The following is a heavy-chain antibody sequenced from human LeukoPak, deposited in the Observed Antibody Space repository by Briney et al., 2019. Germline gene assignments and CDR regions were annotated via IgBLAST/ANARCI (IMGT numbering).Heavy chain of an antibody. CDR2: IYYSGST. CDR1: GGSISSSSYY. D-gene: IGHD6-13*01. V-gene: IGHV4-39*07. Sequence: SETLSLTCTVSGGSISSSSYYWGWIRQPPGKGLEWIGSIYYSGSTYYNPSLKSRVTISVDTSKNQFSLKLSSVTAADTAVYYCARSFRAAAGNRFDPSGQGTLVTVSS. J-gene: IGHJ5*02. CDR3: ARSFRAAAGNRFDP.